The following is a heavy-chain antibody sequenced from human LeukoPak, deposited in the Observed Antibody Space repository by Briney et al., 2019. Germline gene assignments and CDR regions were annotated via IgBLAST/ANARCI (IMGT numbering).Heavy chain of an antibody. Sequence: PSETLSLTCTVSGGSISSSTYYWSGIRQPPGKGLEWIGEINHSGSTNYNPSLKSRVTISVDTSKNQFSLKLSSVTAADTAVYYCARGAYYNGSGSYPLSYWGQGTLVTVSS. CDR3: ARGAYYNGSGSYPLSY. CDR2: INHSGST. CDR1: GGSISSSTYY. D-gene: IGHD3-10*01. V-gene: IGHV4-39*07. J-gene: IGHJ4*02.